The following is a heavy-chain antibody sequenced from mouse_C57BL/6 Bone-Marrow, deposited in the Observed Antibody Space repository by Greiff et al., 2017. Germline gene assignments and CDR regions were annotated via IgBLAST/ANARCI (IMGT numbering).Heavy chain of an antibody. V-gene: IGHV1-82*01. J-gene: IGHJ1*03. CDR2: IYPGDGDT. D-gene: IGHD1-1*01. Sequence: VQLQESGPELVKPGASVKISCKASGYAFSSFWMNWVKQRPGKGLEWIGRIYPGDGDTNYNGKFKGKATLTADKSSSTAYMQLSSLTSEDSAVYFCARYYGSSPLWYFDVWGTGTTVTVSS. CDR1: GYAFSSFW. CDR3: ARYYGSSPLWYFDV.